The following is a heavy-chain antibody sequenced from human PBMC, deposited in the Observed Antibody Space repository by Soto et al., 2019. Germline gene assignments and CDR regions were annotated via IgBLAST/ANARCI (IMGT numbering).Heavy chain of an antibody. J-gene: IGHJ3*02. CDR3: ARAGPVAGNHAFDI. Sequence: QVQLVQSGAEVKKPGSSVKVSCKASGGSFSSYAISWVRQAPVQGLEWMGGIIPIFGTATYAQKCQGRVTIIADKSTSTAYMELSSLRSEDTAVYYCARAGPVAGNHAFDILGQGTLVTVSS. V-gene: IGHV1-69*06. D-gene: IGHD6-19*01. CDR2: IIPIFGTA. CDR1: GGSFSSYA.